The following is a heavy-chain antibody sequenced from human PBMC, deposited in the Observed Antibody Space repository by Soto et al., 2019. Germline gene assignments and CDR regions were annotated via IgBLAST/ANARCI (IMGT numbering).Heavy chain of an antibody. V-gene: IGHV1-69*01. J-gene: IGHJ4*02. D-gene: IGHD2-21*01. CDR2: ISPAFGTA. CDR1: GGTFSNSG. CDR3: ARLRSDCGGGTFSGDF. Sequence: QAQLVQSGAEVKKPGSSVKVSCKASGGTFSNSGVSWVRQAPGQGLEWMGGISPAFGTAHYAQRLQGRVTISADESKTTVYMGLSNLRPDDTAVYYCARLRSDCGGGTFSGDFWGEGTLVTVSS.